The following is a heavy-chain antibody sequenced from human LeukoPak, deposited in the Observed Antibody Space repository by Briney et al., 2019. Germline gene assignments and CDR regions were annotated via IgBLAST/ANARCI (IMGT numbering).Heavy chain of an antibody. V-gene: IGHV3-66*02. CDR3: ARELDSSGYSDAFDI. J-gene: IGHJ3*02. D-gene: IGHD3-22*01. CDR1: GFTFSSYW. CDR2: IYSGGST. Sequence: PGGSLRLSRAASGFTFSSYWMSWVRQAPGKGLEWVSVIYSGGSTYYADSVKGRFTISRDNSKNTLYLQMNSLRAEDTAVYYCARELDSSGYSDAFDIWGQGTMVTVSS.